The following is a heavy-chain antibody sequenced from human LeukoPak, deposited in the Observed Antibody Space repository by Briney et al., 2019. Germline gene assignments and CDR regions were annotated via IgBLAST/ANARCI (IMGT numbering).Heavy chain of an antibody. D-gene: IGHD7-27*01. J-gene: IGHJ4*02. CDR3: ARGPHWDPHFDY. V-gene: IGHV1-2*02. Sequence: ASVKVSCKASGYTLTGYYMHWVRQAPGQGLEWMGWINPNSGGTNYAQKFQGRVTMTRDTSISTAYMELSRLRSDDTAVYYCARGPHWDPHFDYWGQGTLVTVSS. CDR1: GYTLTGYY. CDR2: INPNSGGT.